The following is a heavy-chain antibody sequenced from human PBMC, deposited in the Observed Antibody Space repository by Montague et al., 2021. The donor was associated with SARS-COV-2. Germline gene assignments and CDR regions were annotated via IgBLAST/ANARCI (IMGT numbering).Heavy chain of an antibody. CDR2: IYYSGST. CDR1: GGSISSSNYY. D-gene: IGHD3-3*01. Sequence: SETLSLTCTVSGGSISSSNYYWGWIRQPPGKGLEWIGSIYYSGSTCYTPSLKSRVTISVDTSKNQFSLRLSSVTAADTAVYYCARHSGRDTIFGVVIIFDAFDIWGQGTMVTVSS. J-gene: IGHJ3*02. V-gene: IGHV4-39*01. CDR3: ARHSGRDTIFGVVIIFDAFDI.